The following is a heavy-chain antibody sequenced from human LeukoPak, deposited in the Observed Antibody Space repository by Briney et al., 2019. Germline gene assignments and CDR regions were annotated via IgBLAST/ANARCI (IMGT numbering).Heavy chain of an antibody. Sequence: GGSLRLSCAASGFTFSSYAMSWVRQAPGRGLEWVSAISGSGGSTYYADSVKGRFTISRDDSKNTLYLQMNSLRAEDTAVYYCASGYSGYDHYFDYWGQGTLVTVSS. J-gene: IGHJ4*02. V-gene: IGHV3-23*01. CDR1: GFTFSSYA. CDR2: ISGSGGST. CDR3: ASGYSGYDHYFDY. D-gene: IGHD5-12*01.